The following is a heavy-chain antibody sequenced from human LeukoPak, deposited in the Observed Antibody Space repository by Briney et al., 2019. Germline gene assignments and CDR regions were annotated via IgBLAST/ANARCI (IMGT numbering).Heavy chain of an antibody. J-gene: IGHJ5*02. V-gene: IGHV4-4*07. CDR2: IYTSGST. D-gene: IGHD3-22*01. CDR3: ARDYYDSSGYSAEWFDP. Sequence: SETLSLTCTVSGGSISTYYWSWIRQPAGKGLEWIGRIYTSGSTNYNPSLKSRVTVSVDTSKNLFFLKLSSVTAADTAVYYCARDYYDSSGYSAEWFDPWGQGTLVTVSS. CDR1: GGSISTYY.